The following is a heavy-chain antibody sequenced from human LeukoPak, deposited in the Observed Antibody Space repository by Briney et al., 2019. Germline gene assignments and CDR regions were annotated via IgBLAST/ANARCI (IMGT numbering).Heavy chain of an antibody. CDR1: GFTFSNAW. D-gene: IGHD3-3*02. J-gene: IGHJ4*02. CDR2: IKSKTDGGTT. Sequence: PGGSLRLSCAASGFTFSNAWMSWVRQAPGKGLEWVGRIKSKTDGGTTDYAAPVKGRFTISRDDSKNTLYLQMNSLKTEDTAVYYCTKGPPIFGVVIASSSDFDYWGQGTLVTVSS. CDR3: TKGPPIFGVVIASSSDFDY. V-gene: IGHV3-15*01.